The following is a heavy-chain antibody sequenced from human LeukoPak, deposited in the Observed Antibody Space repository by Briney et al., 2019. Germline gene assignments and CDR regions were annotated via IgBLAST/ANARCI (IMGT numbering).Heavy chain of an antibody. V-gene: IGHV4-59*08. CDR1: GGSISSDY. Sequence: SETLSLTCTVSGGSISSDYWSWIRQPPGKGLEWVGFIYYSGSTNYNPSLKSRVTISVETSKDQFSLKLNSVTAADMAVYYCARVTVALGYAFDIWGRGTVITVSS. CDR3: ARVTVALGYAFDI. CDR2: IYYSGST. D-gene: IGHD6-19*01. J-gene: IGHJ3*02.